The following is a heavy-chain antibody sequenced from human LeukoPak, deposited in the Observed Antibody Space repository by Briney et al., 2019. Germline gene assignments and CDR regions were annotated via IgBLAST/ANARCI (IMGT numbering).Heavy chain of an antibody. CDR2: INPNSGGT. J-gene: IGHJ4*02. CDR1: GYTFTGYY. V-gene: IGHV1-2*02. Sequence: GASVKVSCKASGYTFTGYYMHWVRQAPGQGLGWTGWINPNSGGTNYAQKFQGRVTMTRDTSISTAYMELSRLRSDDTAVYYCARPRASGYDRFDYWGQGTLVTVSS. D-gene: IGHD5-12*01. CDR3: ARPRASGYDRFDY.